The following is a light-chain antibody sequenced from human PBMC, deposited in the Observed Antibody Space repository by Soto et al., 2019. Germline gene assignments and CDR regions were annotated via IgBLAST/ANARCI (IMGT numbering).Light chain of an antibody. J-gene: IGLJ1*01. V-gene: IGLV1-40*01. Sequence: QGLRTQPPSVSGARRQKWTVSSAGSVYSIGAGYDVHWYQQLPGAAPKHMIYANSNRPSEVPDRFAGSKSSTSASMAIAGLQAEDEADYYGQTYDSVLYGYVFTSGTKVSV. CDR2: ANS. CDR1: VYSIGAGYD. CDR3: QTYDSVLYGYV.